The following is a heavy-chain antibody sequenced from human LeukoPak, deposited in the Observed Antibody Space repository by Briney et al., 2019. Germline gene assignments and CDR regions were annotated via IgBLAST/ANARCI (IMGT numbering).Heavy chain of an antibody. Sequence: GGSLRLSCAASGFTFSSYWISWVRQAPGKGLEWVANIKQDGSEKYYVDSVKGRFTTSRDNAKNSLYLQMNSLRAEDTAVYYCARDAYDSSGYYPIWFDYWGQGTLVTVSS. V-gene: IGHV3-7*01. J-gene: IGHJ4*02. D-gene: IGHD3-22*01. CDR1: GFTFSSYW. CDR3: ARDAYDSSGYYPIWFDY. CDR2: IKQDGSEK.